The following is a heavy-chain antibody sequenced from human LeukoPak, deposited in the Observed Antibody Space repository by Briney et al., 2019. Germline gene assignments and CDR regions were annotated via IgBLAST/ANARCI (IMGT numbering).Heavy chain of an antibody. Sequence: SETLSLTCTVSGGSISSYYWNWIRQPPGKGLEWIGYIYYSGSTNYNPSLKSRVTISIDMSKNQFSLKLRSVTAADTAVYYCARGLTKNYFDYWGQGTLVTVSS. CDR2: IYYSGST. CDR3: ARGLTKNYFDY. CDR1: GGSISSYY. J-gene: IGHJ4*02. D-gene: IGHD2-21*02. V-gene: IGHV4-59*01.